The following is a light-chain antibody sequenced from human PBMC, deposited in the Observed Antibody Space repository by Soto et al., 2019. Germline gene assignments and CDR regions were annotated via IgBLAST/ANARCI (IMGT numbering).Light chain of an antibody. CDR1: QGISSY. V-gene: IGKV1-8*01. CDR3: QQYYSYPYT. CDR2: AAS. Sequence: AIRMTQSPSSFSASTGDRVTLTCRASQGISSYLAWYQQKPGKAPKLLIYAASTVHSGVPSRFSGSGSGTDFTLTISCLQSEDFATYYCQQYYSYPYTFGQGTKLEIK. J-gene: IGKJ2*01.